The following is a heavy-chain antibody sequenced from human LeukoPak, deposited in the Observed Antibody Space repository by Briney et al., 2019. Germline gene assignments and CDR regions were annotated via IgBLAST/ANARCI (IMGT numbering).Heavy chain of an antibody. J-gene: IGHJ4*02. V-gene: IGHV3-74*01. Sequence: GGSLRLSCAASGFTFSSFWMHWVRQAPGKGLVWVSRINSDGCPTRYADSVKGRFNISRDNAKNTLYLQMNSLRVKDTAVYYCAGRYGDYWGQGSLVTVSS. CDR2: INSDGCPT. CDR3: AGRYGDY. CDR1: GFTFSSFW. D-gene: IGHD1-1*01.